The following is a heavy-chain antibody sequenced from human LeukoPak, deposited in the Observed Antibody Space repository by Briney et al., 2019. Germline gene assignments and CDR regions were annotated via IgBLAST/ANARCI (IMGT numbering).Heavy chain of an antibody. D-gene: IGHD6-19*01. J-gene: IGHJ4*02. CDR1: GFTFSSYG. V-gene: IGHV3-23*01. CDR3: AKRIAVAGTLY. Sequence: TGGSLRLSCAASGFTFSSYGMSWVRQAPGKGLEWVSAISGSGGSTYYADSVKGRFTISRDNSKNTLYLQMNSLRAEDTAVYYCAKRIAVAGTLYWGQGTLVTVSS. CDR2: ISGSGGST.